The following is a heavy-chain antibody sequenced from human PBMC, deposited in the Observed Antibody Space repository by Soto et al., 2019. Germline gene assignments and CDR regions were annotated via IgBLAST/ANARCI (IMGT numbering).Heavy chain of an antibody. D-gene: IGHD2-15*01. CDR3: ARLGYCSGGSCYYYYYMDV. J-gene: IGHJ6*03. CDR2: IYYSGST. CDR1: GGSISSGGYY. V-gene: IGHV4-61*08. Sequence: SETLSLTCTVSGGSISSGGYYWSWIRQPPGKGLEWIGYIYYSGSTNYNPSLKSRVTISVDTSKNQFSLKLSSVTAADTAVYYCARLGYCSGGSCYYYYYMDVWGKGTTVTVSS.